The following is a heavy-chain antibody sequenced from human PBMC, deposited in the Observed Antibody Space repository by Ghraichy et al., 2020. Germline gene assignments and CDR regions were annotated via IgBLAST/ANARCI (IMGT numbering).Heavy chain of an antibody. J-gene: IGHJ2*01. CDR3: VTGKGYYYDL. V-gene: IGHV3-43*02. CDR2: VSEDGGTR. Sequence: GGSLRLSCAASGFTYEDYTMHWVRQVPGKRLEWLSLVSEDGGTRNLADSVKGRFTTSRDNSKKSHYLQMNSLRPEDTALYYCVTGKGYYYDLWGRGTLVIVSS. D-gene: IGHD5-12*01. CDR1: GFTYEDYT.